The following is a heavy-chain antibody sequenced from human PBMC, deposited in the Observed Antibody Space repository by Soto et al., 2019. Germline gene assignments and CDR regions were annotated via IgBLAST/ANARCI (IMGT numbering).Heavy chain of an antibody. CDR2: ISAYNGNR. CDR1: GYTFTNYG. D-gene: IGHD6-13*01. Sequence: QVQLVQSGGEVKKPGASVKVSCKASGYTFTNYGISWVRQAPGQGLEWMGWISAYNGNRKYAQKLKDRVSMSTDTPTNPAYMKLRSLRSDDTDIYYCASVRGESEQHANYGRDAWSKGSTVSVFS. CDR3: ASVRGESEQHANYGRDA. V-gene: IGHV1-18*01. J-gene: IGHJ6*04.